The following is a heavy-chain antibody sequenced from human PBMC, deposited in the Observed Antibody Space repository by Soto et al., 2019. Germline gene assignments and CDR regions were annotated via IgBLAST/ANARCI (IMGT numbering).Heavy chain of an antibody. CDR2: LSYDGSEK. Sequence: LRLSCVVSGFTFKNYGMHWVRQAPGKGLEWVSVLSYDGSEKDYAASVRGRFTISRDNSKNALYLQMNSLRTEDTAIYYCAKFPRGNYEPSWGQGTLVTVSS. CDR3: AKFPRGNYEPS. V-gene: IGHV3-30*18. D-gene: IGHD3-3*01. J-gene: IGHJ5*02. CDR1: GFTFKNYG.